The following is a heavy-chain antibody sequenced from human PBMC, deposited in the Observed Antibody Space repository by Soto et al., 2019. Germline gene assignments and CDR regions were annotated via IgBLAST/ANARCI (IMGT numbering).Heavy chain of an antibody. V-gene: IGHV1-8*01. CDR1: GYTFTNYD. D-gene: IGHD1-26*01. J-gene: IGHJ4*02. CDR2: MNPSNGNT. Sequence: ASVKLYCKASGYTFTNYDINWVRQATGQGLEWMGWMNPSNGNTGYAQKFQGRVTMTRDTSISTAYMELSSLTSADTAVYYCARFVRHQLPTIDYWGQGALVTVSS. CDR3: ARFVRHQLPTIDY.